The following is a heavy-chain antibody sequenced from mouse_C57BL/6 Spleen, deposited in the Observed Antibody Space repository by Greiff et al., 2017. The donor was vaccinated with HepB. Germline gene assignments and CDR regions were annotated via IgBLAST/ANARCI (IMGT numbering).Heavy chain of an antibody. Sequence: EVQLQQSGTVLARPGASVKMSCKTSGYTFTSYWMHWVKQRPGQGLEWIGAIYPGNSDTSYNQKFKGKAKLTAVTSASTAYMELSSLTNEDSAVYYCTRSYYGSSLWYFDVWGTGTTVTVSS. V-gene: IGHV1-5*01. D-gene: IGHD1-1*01. J-gene: IGHJ1*03. CDR1: GYTFTSYW. CDR2: IYPGNSDT. CDR3: TRSYYGSSLWYFDV.